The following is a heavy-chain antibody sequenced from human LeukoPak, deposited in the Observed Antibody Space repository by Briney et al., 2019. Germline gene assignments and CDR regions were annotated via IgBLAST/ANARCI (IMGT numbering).Heavy chain of an antibody. Sequence: SETLSLTCTVSGGSISSYSWSWMRQPAGKGLEWIGRIYPRESPNYNPSLKSRDIMSVDKSKNQFSLKLRSVTAADTAVYYCAREWHHVFDYWGQGNLVTVSS. V-gene: IGHV4-4*07. CDR3: AREWHHVFDY. J-gene: IGHJ4*02. D-gene: IGHD5-12*01. CDR1: GGSISSYS. CDR2: IYPRESP.